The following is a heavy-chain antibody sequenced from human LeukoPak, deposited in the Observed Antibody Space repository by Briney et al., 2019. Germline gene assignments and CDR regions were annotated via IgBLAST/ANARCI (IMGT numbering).Heavy chain of an antibody. J-gene: IGHJ4*02. CDR1: GGSMSPYH. CDR3: ARAVSGRFDY. D-gene: IGHD6-19*01. Sequence: SETLSLTCTVSGGSMSPYHWGWIRPPPGKGLEWTGYIYYSGSTNYNPSLKSRVTISVDTSKNQFSLKLSSVTAADTAIYYCARAVSGRFDYWGQGTLVTVSS. V-gene: IGHV4-59*08. CDR2: IYYSGST.